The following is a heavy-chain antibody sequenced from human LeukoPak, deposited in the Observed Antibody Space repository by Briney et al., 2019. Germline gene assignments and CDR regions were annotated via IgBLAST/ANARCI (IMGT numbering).Heavy chain of an antibody. D-gene: IGHD6-19*01. CDR3: ARSYTLYSSGWYAPDAFDI. Sequence: GGSLRLSCAASGFTLSRHGMHWVRQAPGKGLEWVAFIRYDGINKYSADSVKGRFTISRDNFKNTLYLQMNSLRAEDTAVYYCARSYTLYSSGWYAPDAFDIWGQGTMVTVSS. CDR1: GFTLSRHG. CDR2: IRYDGINK. J-gene: IGHJ3*02. V-gene: IGHV3-30*02.